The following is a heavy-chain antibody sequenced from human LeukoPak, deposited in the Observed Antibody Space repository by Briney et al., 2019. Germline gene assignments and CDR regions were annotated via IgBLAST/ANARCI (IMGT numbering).Heavy chain of an antibody. CDR2: INTGGGTT. CDR3: ARDSGQFDY. D-gene: IGHD5-12*01. V-gene: IGHV1-46*01. J-gene: IGHJ4*02. Sequence: ASVKVSRKASGYTFTNYYMHWVRQAPGQGLEWLGVINTGGGTTSSAQRFQGRVTMTRDTSTSTVYMELSSLTSEDTAVYYCARDSGQFDYWGQGTLVTVSS. CDR1: GYTFTNYY.